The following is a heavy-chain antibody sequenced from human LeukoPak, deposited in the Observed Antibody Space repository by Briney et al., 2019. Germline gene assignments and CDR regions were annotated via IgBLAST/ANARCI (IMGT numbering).Heavy chain of an antibody. D-gene: IGHD1-1*01. V-gene: IGHV3-53*01. CDR1: GFTVSSNS. CDR2: IYSDNT. J-gene: IGHJ1*01. CDR3: AREGQLGLDN. Sequence: PGGSLRLSCTVSGFTVSSNSMSWVRQAPGKGLEWVSFIYSDNTHYSDSVKGRFTISRDNSKNTLYLQMNSLRAEDTAVYYCAREGQLGLDNWGQGTLVTVSS.